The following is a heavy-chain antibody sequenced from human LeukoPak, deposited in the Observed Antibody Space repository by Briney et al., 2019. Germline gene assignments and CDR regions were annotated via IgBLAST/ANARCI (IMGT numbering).Heavy chain of an antibody. Sequence: SETLSLTCTVSGGSISSGGYYWSWIRQPPGKGLEWLGYIYHSGSTYYNPSLKSRVTISVDRSKNQFSLKLSSVTAADTAVYYCARDRPVVVPAATRGAFDIWGQGTMVTVSS. CDR2: IYHSGST. CDR3: ARDRPVVVPAATRGAFDI. V-gene: IGHV4-30-2*01. D-gene: IGHD2-2*01. CDR1: GGSISSGGYY. J-gene: IGHJ3*02.